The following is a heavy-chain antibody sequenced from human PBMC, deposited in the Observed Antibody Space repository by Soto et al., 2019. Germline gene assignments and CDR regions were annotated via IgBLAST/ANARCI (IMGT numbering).Heavy chain of an antibody. Sequence: GGSLRLSCAASGFTVSSNYMSWVRQAPGKGLEWVSVIYSGGSTYYADSVKGRFTISRDNSKNTLYLQMNSLRAEDTAVYYCARRAVGAYFFDYWGQGTLVIVSS. CDR1: GFTVSSNY. D-gene: IGHD1-26*01. V-gene: IGHV3-53*01. CDR2: IYSGGST. CDR3: ARRAVGAYFFDY. J-gene: IGHJ4*02.